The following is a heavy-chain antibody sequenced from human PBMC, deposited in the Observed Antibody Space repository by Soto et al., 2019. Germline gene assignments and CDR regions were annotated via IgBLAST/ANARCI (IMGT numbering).Heavy chain of an antibody. CDR1: GFTFSSYS. D-gene: IGHD2-15*01. V-gene: IGHV3-48*01. CDR3: AVFRTGSGGRYYYGMDV. J-gene: IGHJ6*02. CDR2: ITTSSSTI. Sequence: GSLRLSCAASGFTFSSYSMNWVRQAPGKGLEWVSYITTSSSTIYYADSVKGRFTISRDNAKNSLYLQMNSLRAEDTAVYYCAVFRTGSGGRYYYGMDVWGQGT.